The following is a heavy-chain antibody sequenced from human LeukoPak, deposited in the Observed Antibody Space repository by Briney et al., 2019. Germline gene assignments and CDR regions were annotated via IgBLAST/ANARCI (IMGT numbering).Heavy chain of an antibody. J-gene: IGHJ4*02. V-gene: IGHV1-69*13. CDR1: GGTFSSYA. CDR3: ARMGMDPAMITNFFDY. D-gene: IGHD5-18*01. CDR2: IIPIFGTA. Sequence: ASVKVSCKASGGTFSSYAISWVRQAPGQGLEWMGGIIPIFGTANYAQKFQGRVTITADESTSTAYMELSSLRSEDTAVYYCARMGMDPAMITNFFDYWGQGTLVTVSS.